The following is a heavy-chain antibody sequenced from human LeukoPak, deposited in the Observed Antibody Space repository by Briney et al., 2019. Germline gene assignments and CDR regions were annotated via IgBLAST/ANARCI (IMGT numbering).Heavy chain of an antibody. CDR2: INHSGST. J-gene: IGHJ4*02. V-gene: IGHV4-34*01. D-gene: IGHD2-15*01. Sequence: PSETLSLTCAVYGGSFSGYYWSWIRQPPGKGLEWIGEINHSGSTNYNPSLKSRVTISVDTSKNQFSLKLSSVTAADTAVYYCARRPLYCSGGSCYSMLDYWGQGTLVTVSS. CDR1: GGSFSGYY. CDR3: ARRPLYCSGGSCYSMLDY.